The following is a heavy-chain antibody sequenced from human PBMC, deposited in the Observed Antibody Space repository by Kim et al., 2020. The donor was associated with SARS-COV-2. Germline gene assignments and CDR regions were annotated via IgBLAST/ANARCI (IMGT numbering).Heavy chain of an antibody. CDR3: ARGRERQDIVATAGVWFDY. J-gene: IGHJ4*02. CDR1: GGSFSGYY. V-gene: IGHV4-34*01. Sequence: SETLSLTCAVYGGSFSGYYWSWIRQPPGKGLEWIGEISHSGSTNYNPSLKSRVTISVDTSKNQFSLKLSSVTAADTAVYYCARGRERQDIVATAGVWFDYWGQGTLVTVSS. D-gene: IGHD5-12*01. CDR2: ISHSGST.